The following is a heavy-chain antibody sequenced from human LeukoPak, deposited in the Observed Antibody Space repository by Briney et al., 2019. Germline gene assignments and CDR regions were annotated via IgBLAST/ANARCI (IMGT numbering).Heavy chain of an antibody. CDR3: ARDIKSFTSGWTDVDY. CDR1: GFTVSSNY. J-gene: IGHJ4*02. V-gene: IGHV3-53*01. CDR2: IYSGGST. Sequence: GGSLRLSCAASGFTVSSNYMSWVRQAPGKGLEWVSVIYSGGSTYYADSVKGRFTISRDNSKNTLYLQMNSLRAEDTAVYYCARDIKSFTSGWTDVDYWGQGTLVTVSS. D-gene: IGHD6-19*01.